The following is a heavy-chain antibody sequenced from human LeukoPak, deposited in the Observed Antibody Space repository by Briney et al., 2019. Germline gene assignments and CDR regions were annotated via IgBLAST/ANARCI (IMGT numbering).Heavy chain of an antibody. CDR1: GFTFSSYG. V-gene: IGHV3-30*18. CDR2: ISYDGSNK. Sequence: PGGSLRLSCAASGFTFSSYGMHWVRQAPGKGLEWVAVISYDGSNKYYADSVKGRFTISRDNSKNTLYLQMNSLRAEDTAVYYCAKDASSGGSWYLNYYYYYYMDVWGKGTTVTVSS. CDR3: AKDASSGGSWYLNYYYYYYMDV. D-gene: IGHD6-13*01. J-gene: IGHJ6*03.